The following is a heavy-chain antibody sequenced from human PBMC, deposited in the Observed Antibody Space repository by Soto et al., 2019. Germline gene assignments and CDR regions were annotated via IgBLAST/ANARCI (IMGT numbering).Heavy chain of an antibody. D-gene: IGHD3-3*01. CDR2: INSGNGNT. CDR3: ARALTIFGVVIGY. V-gene: IGHV1-3*01. CDR1: GYTFTGYV. J-gene: IGHJ4*02. Sequence: QVQLVQSGAEVKKPGASVKLSCKTSGYTFTGYVVDWVRQAPGQGLERMGWINSGNGNTKYSEEFQGTVTITRDTSARTAYMELNSLTSEDTSVYYCARALTIFGVVIGYWGQGTLVTVSS.